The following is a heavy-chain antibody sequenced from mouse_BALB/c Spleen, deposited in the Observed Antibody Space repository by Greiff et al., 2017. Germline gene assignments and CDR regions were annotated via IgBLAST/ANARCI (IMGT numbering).Heavy chain of an antibody. CDR1: GYTFSSYW. CDR3: TRGRRVYYFDY. V-gene: IGHV1-9*01. CDR2: ILPGSGST. Sequence: QVQLQQSGAELMKPGASVKISCKATGYTFSSYWIEWVKQRPGNGLEWIGEILPGSGSTNYNEKFKGKATFTADTSSNTAYMQLSSLTTEDAAVYYCTRGRRVYYFDYWGQGTTLTVSS. J-gene: IGHJ2*01.